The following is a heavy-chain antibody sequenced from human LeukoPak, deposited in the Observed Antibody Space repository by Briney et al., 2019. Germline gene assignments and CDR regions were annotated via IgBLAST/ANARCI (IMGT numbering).Heavy chain of an antibody. CDR3: AKQVRVDYFDY. CDR1: GGSISSSNYC. Sequence: SETLSLTCTVSGGSISSSNYCWGWIRQPPGKGLEWIGSIYYSGSTYYNPSLKSRVTMSVDTSKNQFSLKLSSVTAADTALYYCAKQVRVDYFDYWGQGTLVTVSS. J-gene: IGHJ4*02. D-gene: IGHD2-15*01. V-gene: IGHV4-39*01. CDR2: IYYSGST.